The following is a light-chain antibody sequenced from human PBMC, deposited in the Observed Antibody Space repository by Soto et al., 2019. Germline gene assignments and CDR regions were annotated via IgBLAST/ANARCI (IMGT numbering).Light chain of an antibody. V-gene: IGKV1-39*01. J-gene: IGKJ5*01. CDR2: AAS. CDR1: QKIYNY. Sequence: EMQMKQTQSSLSASVGDRVTVTCLTSQKIYNYLNWYQQKPGKAPKLLIYAASSVQSGVPLRFSGTGSGTDFTLTISSLQPEDFATYYCEQTYSTLVTFGQGTRLEI. CDR3: EQTYSTLVT.